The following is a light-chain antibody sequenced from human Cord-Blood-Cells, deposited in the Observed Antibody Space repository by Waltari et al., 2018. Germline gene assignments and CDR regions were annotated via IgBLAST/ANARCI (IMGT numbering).Light chain of an antibody. CDR3: QQRSNWPRT. V-gene: IGKV3-11*01. Sequence: EIVSTQSPSTLSLSPGARAPLSCRASQSVSSYLAWYQQKPGQAPRLLIYDASNRATGIPARFSGSGSGTDFTLTISSLEPEDFAVYYCQQRSNWPRTFGQGTKVEIK. CDR1: QSVSSY. CDR2: DAS. J-gene: IGKJ1*01.